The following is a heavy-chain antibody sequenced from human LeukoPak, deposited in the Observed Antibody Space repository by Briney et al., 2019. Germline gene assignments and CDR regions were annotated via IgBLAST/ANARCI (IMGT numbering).Heavy chain of an antibody. CDR3: ARGASSSWYPTGLDWRPKVKWYLDL. V-gene: IGHV1-18*01. CDR1: GYTFTSYG. CDR2: ISAYNGNT. D-gene: IGHD6-13*01. Sequence: ASVKVSCKASGYTFTSYGISWVRQAPGQGLEWMGWISAYNGNTNYAQKLQGRVTMTTDTSTSTAYMELRSLRSDDTAVYYCARGASSSWYPTGLDWRPKVKWYLDLWGRGTLVTVSS. J-gene: IGHJ2*01.